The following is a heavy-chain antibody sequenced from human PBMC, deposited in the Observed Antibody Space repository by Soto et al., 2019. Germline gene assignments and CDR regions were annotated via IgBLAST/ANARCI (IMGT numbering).Heavy chain of an antibody. V-gene: IGHV4-4*09. D-gene: IGHD5-18*01. CDR3: ARHRRRGYSYGPTYYFDY. CDR2: IYRSGST. Sequence: SETLSLTCTVSGDSVRNQYWSWIRRPPGRGLEWIGYIYRSGSTKYNPSLKSRLTISVDTSKNQFSLKLCSVTAADTAVYYCARHRRRGYSYGPTYYFDYWGQGTLVTVSS. CDR1: GDSVRNQY. J-gene: IGHJ4*02.